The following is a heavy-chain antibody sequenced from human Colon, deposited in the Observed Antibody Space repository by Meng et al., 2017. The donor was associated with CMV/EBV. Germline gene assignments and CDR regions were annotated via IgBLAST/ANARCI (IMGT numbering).Heavy chain of an antibody. CDR1: GFAFDDYA. CDR3: IKDRRATIVRGVVISFMDV. Sequence: SLKISCSASGFAFDDYALHWVRHTPGKGLEWVSDISWNSADIDYAASVRGRFTISRDNAKNSLYLHMNSLRAEDTALYYCIKDRRATIVRGVVISFMDVWGQGTTVTVSS. J-gene: IGHJ6*02. CDR2: ISWNSADI. V-gene: IGHV3-9*01. D-gene: IGHD3-10*01.